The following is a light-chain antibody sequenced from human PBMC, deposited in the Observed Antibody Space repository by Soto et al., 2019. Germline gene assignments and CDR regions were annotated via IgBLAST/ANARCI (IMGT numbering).Light chain of an antibody. CDR1: QGISSY. V-gene: IGKV1-9*01. CDR3: QQYNSYSWT. J-gene: IGKJ1*01. Sequence: DIQFTQSPSFLSASVGDRVTITCRASQGISSYLAWYQQKPGKAPKLLIYAASTLQSGVPSRFSGSGSGTEFTLTISSLQPDDFATYYCQQYNSYSWTFGQGTKVDI. CDR2: AAS.